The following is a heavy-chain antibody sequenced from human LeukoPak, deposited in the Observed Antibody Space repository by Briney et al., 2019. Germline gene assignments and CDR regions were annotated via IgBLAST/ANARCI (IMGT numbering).Heavy chain of an antibody. D-gene: IGHD2/OR15-2a*01. J-gene: IGHJ4*02. CDR3: ARVPVGRSTYLYDY. Sequence: GSLTLNCAAYRFTFNNYDMIWHRPAPGQGLEWVSTISGRGDRSYAADSVKGRSTVSRDTSKTTLYLQMNSLRAEDTAVYYCARVPVGRSTYLYDYWGQGTLVTVSS. V-gene: IGHV3-23*01. CDR2: ISGRGDRS. CDR1: RFTFNNYD.